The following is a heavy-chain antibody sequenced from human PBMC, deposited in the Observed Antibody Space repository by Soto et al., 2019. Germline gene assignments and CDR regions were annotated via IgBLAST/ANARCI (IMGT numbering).Heavy chain of an antibody. CDR1: GFTFSSYW. J-gene: IGHJ4*02. Sequence: GGSLRLSCAASGFTFSSYWMSWVRQAPGKGLEWVANIKQDGSEKYNVDSVKGRFTISRDNAKNSLYLQMNSLRAEDTAVYYCARGTWIQLYYFDYWGQGTLVTVSS. CDR2: IKQDGSEK. D-gene: IGHD5-18*01. CDR3: ARGTWIQLYYFDY. V-gene: IGHV3-7*01.